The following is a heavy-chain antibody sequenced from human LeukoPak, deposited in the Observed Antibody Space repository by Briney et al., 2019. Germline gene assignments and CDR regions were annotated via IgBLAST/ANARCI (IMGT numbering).Heavy chain of an antibody. CDR1: KFTFTTYW. V-gene: IGHV3-7*01. D-gene: IGHD3-22*01. Sequence: GGSLRLSCAASKFTFTTYWMSWVRQAPGKGLEWVAHINQDGREEYYVDSVKGRFTISRDNTKNSLYLQMNSLRAEDTAVYFCVREYFYNSSGYRALRYWGQGTLVTVSS. J-gene: IGHJ4*02. CDR2: INQDGREE. CDR3: VREYFYNSSGYRALRY.